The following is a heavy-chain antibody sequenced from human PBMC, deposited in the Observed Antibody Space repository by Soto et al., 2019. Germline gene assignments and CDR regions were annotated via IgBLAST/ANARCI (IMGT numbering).Heavy chain of an antibody. CDR3: ARLPWQWLIDD. J-gene: IGHJ4*02. CDR1: GGSISSSSYY. V-gene: IGHV4-39*01. CDR2: IYYSGST. Sequence: SETLSLTCTVSGGSISSSSYYWGWIRQPPGKGLEWIGSIYYSGSTYYNPSLKSRVTISVDTSKNQFSLKLSSVTAADTAVYYCARLPWQWLIDDWRQGTLGTVS. D-gene: IGHD6-19*01.